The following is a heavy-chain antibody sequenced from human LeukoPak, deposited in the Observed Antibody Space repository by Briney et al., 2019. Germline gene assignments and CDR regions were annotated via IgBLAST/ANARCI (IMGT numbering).Heavy chain of an antibody. CDR3: AKYVRIWLITDSYFDY. V-gene: IGHV3-23*01. Sequence: PGGSLRLSCAASGFTFSSYAMSWVRQAPGKGLEWVSGISGSDGSTNYADSVKGRFTISRENSKNTLYLQMNSLRAEDTAVYYCAKYVRIWLITDSYFDYWGQGTLVTVSS. D-gene: IGHD3-22*01. CDR2: ISGSDGST. CDR1: GFTFSSYA. J-gene: IGHJ4*02.